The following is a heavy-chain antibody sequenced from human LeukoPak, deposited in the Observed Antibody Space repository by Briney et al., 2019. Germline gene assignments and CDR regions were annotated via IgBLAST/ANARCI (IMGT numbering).Heavy chain of an antibody. J-gene: IGHJ4*02. D-gene: IGHD2-2*01. CDR2: ISGSGVST. CDR1: GLTFSSYA. CDR3: AAIYCVGTTCYAFDY. V-gene: IGHV3-23*01. Sequence: GGSLRLSCAASGLTFSSYAMSWVRQAPGKGLEWASAISGSGVSTYYADSVKGRFTISRDNSKNTLYLQMNSLRAEDTAVYYCAAIYCVGTTCYAFDYWGQGTLVTVSS.